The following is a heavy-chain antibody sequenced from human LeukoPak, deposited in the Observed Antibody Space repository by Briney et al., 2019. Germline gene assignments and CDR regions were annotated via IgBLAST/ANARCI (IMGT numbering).Heavy chain of an antibody. CDR1: GFTFSSYW. CDR2: IKQDGSEK. J-gene: IGHJ4*02. Sequence: PGGSLRLSCAASGFTFSSYWMSWVRQAPGKGLEWVANIKQDGSEKYYVDSVKGRFTISRDNAKNSLYLQMNSLRAEDTAVYYCASIYFDWLLFRSEDGYFDYWGQGTLVTVSS. V-gene: IGHV3-7*01. D-gene: IGHD3-9*01. CDR3: ASIYFDWLLFRSEDGYFDY.